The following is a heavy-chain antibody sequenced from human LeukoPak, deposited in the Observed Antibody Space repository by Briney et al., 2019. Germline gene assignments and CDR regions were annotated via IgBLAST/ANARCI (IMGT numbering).Heavy chain of an antibody. Sequence: SLRLSCRASGFTFGDYAMSWVRQAPGKGLEWVGFIRSKTYGGTTNYAASVKGRFTISRDDSKSVAYLQMNSLKTEDTAVYYCTRDQNIPFDYWGQGTLVTVSS. V-gene: IGHV3-49*04. CDR2: IRSKTYGGTT. D-gene: IGHD2/OR15-2a*01. CDR3: TRDQNIPFDY. J-gene: IGHJ4*02. CDR1: GFTFGDYA.